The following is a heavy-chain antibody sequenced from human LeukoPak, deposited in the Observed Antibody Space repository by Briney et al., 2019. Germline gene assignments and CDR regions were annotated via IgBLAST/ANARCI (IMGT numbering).Heavy chain of an antibody. CDR1: GFTFSSYS. CDR3: ATAAKAMRLTDY. J-gene: IGHJ4*02. V-gene: IGHV3-21*01. D-gene: IGHD6-25*01. Sequence: GGSLRLSCAASGFTFSSYSMNWVRQAPGKGLEWVSSISSSSSYIYYADSVKGRFTISRDNAKNSLYLQMNSLRAEDTAVYYCATAAKAMRLTDYWGQGTLVTVSS. CDR2: ISSSSSYI.